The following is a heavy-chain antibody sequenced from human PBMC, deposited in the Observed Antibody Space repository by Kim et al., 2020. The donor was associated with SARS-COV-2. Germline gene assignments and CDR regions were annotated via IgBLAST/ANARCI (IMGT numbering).Heavy chain of an antibody. Sequence: GVSLRLSCAASGFTFSSYAMHWVRQAPGKGLEWVAVISYDGSNKYYADSVKGRFTISRDNSKNTLYLQMNSLRAEDTAVYYCARDPGSAAMDVGGQGTT. D-gene: IGHD6-13*01. CDR3: ARDPGSAAMDV. CDR2: ISYDGSNK. CDR1: GFTFSSYA. V-gene: IGHV3-30-3*01. J-gene: IGHJ6*02.